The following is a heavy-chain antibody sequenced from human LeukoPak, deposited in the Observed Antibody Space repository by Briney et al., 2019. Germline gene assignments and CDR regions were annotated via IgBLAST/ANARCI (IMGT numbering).Heavy chain of an antibody. J-gene: IGHJ4*02. CDR3: TNDRAGFPLHGSDY. CDR2: ITSSGANR. CDR1: GFTFSTYA. V-gene: IGHV3-23*01. Sequence: GGSLRLSCAASGFTFSTYAMSWVRQAPGKGLEWVSSITSSGANRYYADSVKGRFTISRDNSKNTLYLQMSSLRAEDTAVYYCTNDRAGFPLHGSDYWGQGTLVTVSS. D-gene: IGHD2-15*01.